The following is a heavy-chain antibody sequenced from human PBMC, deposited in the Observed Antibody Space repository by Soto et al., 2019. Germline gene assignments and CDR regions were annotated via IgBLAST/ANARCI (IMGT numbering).Heavy chain of an antibody. CDR2: INPSGGST. J-gene: IGHJ6*02. CDR3: ASLDEAHYYGMDV. CDR1: GYTFTSYY. D-gene: IGHD1-1*01. Sequence: ASVKVSCKASGYTFTSYYMHWVRQAPGQGLEWMGIINPSGGSTSYAQKFQGRVTMARDTSTSTVYMELSSLRSEDTAVYYCASLDEAHYYGMDVWGQGTTVTVSS. V-gene: IGHV1-46*01.